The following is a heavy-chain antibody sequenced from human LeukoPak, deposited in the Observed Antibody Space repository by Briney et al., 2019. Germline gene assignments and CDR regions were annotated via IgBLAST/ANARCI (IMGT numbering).Heavy chain of an antibody. CDR2: ISAYNGNT. V-gene: IGHV1-18*01. J-gene: IGHJ4*02. D-gene: IGHD4-17*01. CDR1: GYTVSNYG. CDR3: ARDEYGDYQRY. Sequence: GASVKVSCKASGYTVSNYGIRWVRQAPGQGLEWMGWISAYNGNTNYAQKFQGRVTMTTDTSTSTAYMELRSLRFDDTAVYYCARDEYGDYQRYWGQGTLVTVSS.